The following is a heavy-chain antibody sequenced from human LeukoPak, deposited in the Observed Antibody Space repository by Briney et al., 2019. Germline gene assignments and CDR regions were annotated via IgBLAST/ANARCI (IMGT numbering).Heavy chain of an antibody. CDR2: IYHSGST. D-gene: IGHD1-26*01. V-gene: IGHV4-4*02. J-gene: IGHJ4*02. CDR3: ASSGTYYRDFDY. Sequence: SETLSLTCAVSGGSISSSNWWSWVRQPPGKGLEWIGEIYHSGSTNYNPSLKSRVTISVDKSKNQFSLNLSSVTAADTAVYYCASSGTYYRDFDYWGPGTLVTVSS. CDR1: GGSISSSNW.